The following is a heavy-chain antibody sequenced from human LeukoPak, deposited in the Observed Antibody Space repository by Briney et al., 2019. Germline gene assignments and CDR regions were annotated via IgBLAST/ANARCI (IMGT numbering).Heavy chain of an antibody. Sequence: ASVKVSCKASGYTFTSYAMNWVRQAPGQGLEWMGWINTNTGNPTYAQGFTGRFVFSLDTSVSTAYLQISSLKAEDTAVYYCARDLRPLYYYGSGSSLYGMDVWGQGTTVTVSS. CDR3: ARDLRPLYYYGSGSSLYGMDV. CDR2: INTNTGNP. J-gene: IGHJ6*02. D-gene: IGHD3-10*01. V-gene: IGHV7-4-1*02. CDR1: GYTFTSYA.